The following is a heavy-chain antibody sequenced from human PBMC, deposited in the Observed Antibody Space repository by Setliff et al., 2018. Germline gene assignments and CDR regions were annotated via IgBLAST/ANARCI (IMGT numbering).Heavy chain of an antibody. V-gene: IGHV4-30-4*08. CDR2: IYYSGST. Sequence: PSETLSLTCTVSGGSIGSGDYYWSWIRQPPGKGLEWIGYIYYSGSTYYNPSLKSRVAISVDTSKNQFSLKLSSVTAADTAVYYCAREQWLDPPGYYYMDVWAKGTTVTVSS. CDR3: AREQWLDPPGYYYMDV. D-gene: IGHD6-19*01. CDR1: GGSIGSGDYY. J-gene: IGHJ6*03.